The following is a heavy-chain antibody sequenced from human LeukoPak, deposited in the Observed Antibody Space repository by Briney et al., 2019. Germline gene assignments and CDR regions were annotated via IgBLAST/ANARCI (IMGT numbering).Heavy chain of an antibody. Sequence: GGSLRLSCGPSGFTVSSQWMSWVRQARGKGLEWVAIINPDGSWGTTVDSVKGRFTISRDNAKNSLFLQMSRLRAEDTAVYYCVRGATNGVSDHWGQGTLVIVSS. V-gene: IGHV3-7*01. J-gene: IGHJ4*02. D-gene: IGHD2-8*01. CDR3: VRGATNGVSDH. CDR1: GFTVSSQW. CDR2: INPDGSWG.